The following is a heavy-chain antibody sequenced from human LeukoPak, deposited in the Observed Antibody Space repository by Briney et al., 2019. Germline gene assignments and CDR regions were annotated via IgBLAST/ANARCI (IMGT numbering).Heavy chain of an antibody. CDR1: GGSISSYY. CDR2: IYYSGST. D-gene: IGHD5-24*01. V-gene: IGHV4-59*08. CDR3: ARLMEERWLQLPYYFDY. J-gene: IGHJ4*02. Sequence: SETLSLTCTVSGGSISSYYWSWIRQPPGKGLEWIGYIYYSGSTNYNPSLKSRVTISVDTPKNQFSLKLSSVTAADTAVYYCARLMEERWLQLPYYFDYWGQGTLITVSS.